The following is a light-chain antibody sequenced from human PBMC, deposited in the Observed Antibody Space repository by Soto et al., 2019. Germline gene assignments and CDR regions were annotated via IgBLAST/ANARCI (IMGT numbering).Light chain of an antibody. V-gene: IGKV1-39*01. CDR3: QQTFTSLFT. Sequence: DIQMTQSPSTLSASVGDRVTITCRASQTIGRYLSWYQQKPGTAPKVLIYGVSSLQAGVPSRFSGSGSGTDFTLTISSLQPEDFATYYCQQTFTSLFTFGPENRVDVK. CDR1: QTIGRY. CDR2: GVS. J-gene: IGKJ3*01.